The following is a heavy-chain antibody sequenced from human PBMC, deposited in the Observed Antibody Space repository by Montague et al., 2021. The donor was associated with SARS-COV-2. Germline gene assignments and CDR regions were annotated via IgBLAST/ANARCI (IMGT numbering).Heavy chain of an antibody. V-gene: IGHV4-59*08. D-gene: IGHD3-10*01. CDR2: IYYSGST. Sequence: SETLSLTCTVSGGSISSYYWSWIRQPPGKGLEWIGYIYYSGSTNYNPSLKSRVTISVDTSKNQFSLMLSSVTAADTAVYYCARHVILWFGVLPEWAGMDVWGQGTTVTVSS. CDR3: ARHVILWFGVLPEWAGMDV. J-gene: IGHJ6*02. CDR1: GGSISSYY.